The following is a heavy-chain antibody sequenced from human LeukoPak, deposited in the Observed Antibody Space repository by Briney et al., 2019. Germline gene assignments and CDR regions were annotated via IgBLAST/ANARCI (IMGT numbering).Heavy chain of an antibody. J-gene: IGHJ4*02. Sequence: ASVKVSCKTSGYTFTGYYMHWVRQAPGQGLEYMGWINPNSGGTNYAPKFPGRVTMTRDMSISTDYMELSSLRSDDTAVYYCARLYSSTEVIDSWGQGTLVTVSS. CDR1: GYTFTGYY. CDR2: INPNSGGT. CDR3: ARLYSSTEVIDS. D-gene: IGHD2-2*01. V-gene: IGHV1-2*02.